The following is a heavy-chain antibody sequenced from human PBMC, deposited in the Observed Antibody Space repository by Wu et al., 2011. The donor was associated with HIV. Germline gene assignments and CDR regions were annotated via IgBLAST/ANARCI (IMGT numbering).Heavy chain of an antibody. CDR3: ARVTAIYYDIMSGHHGRDGMDV. D-gene: IGHD3-9*01. CDR1: GYSLVNYD. J-gene: IGHJ6*02. Sequence: QVQLVQSGAEVKKPGASVKVSCKASGYSLVNYDINWVRQAPGPGLEWMGSMNPKSGDTAYAQKFQGRVTITRNISTNTAYMELSNLRSEDTAIYFCARVTAIYYDIMSGHHGRDGMDVWGQGTTVTVSS. V-gene: IGHV1-8*02. CDR2: MNPKSGDT.